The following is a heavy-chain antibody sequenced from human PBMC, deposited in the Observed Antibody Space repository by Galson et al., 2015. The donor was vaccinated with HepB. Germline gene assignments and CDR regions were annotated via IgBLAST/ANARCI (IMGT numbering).Heavy chain of an antibody. V-gene: IGHV3-7*03. CDR1: GFSFSAYW. CDR3: VRDRTYKGGNFFDF. J-gene: IGHJ4*02. Sequence: SLRLSCAASGFSFSAYWMSWIRQAPGKRPEWVANIRYDEYEYYYADFVKGRFTISRDNARNSVFPQMSSLRRDDTAVYYCVRDRTYKGGNFFDFWGQGALVTVSS. D-gene: IGHD3-10*01. CDR2: IRYDEYEY.